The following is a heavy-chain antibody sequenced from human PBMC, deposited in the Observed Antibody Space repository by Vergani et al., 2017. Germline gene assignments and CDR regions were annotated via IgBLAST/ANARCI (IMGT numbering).Heavy chain of an antibody. CDR1: GFTFSSYG. V-gene: IGHV3-30*18. Sequence: QVQLVESGGGVVQPGRSLRLSCAASGFTFSSYGMHRVRQAPGKGLEWVAVISYDGSNKYYADSVKGRFTIARDNSKNTLYLQMNSLRAEDTAVYYCAKLCGSYYGYDYWGQGTLVTVSS. D-gene: IGHD1-26*01. J-gene: IGHJ4*02. CDR2: ISYDGSNK. CDR3: AKLCGSYYGYDY.